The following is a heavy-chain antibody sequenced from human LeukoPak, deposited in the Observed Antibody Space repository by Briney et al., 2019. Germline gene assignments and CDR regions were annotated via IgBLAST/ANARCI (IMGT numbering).Heavy chain of an antibody. CDR1: GGSFSGYY. CDR3: ARGPKGVRGVKSAPPYYYYYYGMDV. V-gene: IGHV4-34*01. D-gene: IGHD3-10*01. CDR2: INHSGST. Sequence: SSETLSLTCAVYGGSFSGYYWSWTRQPPGKGLEWIGEINHSGSTNYNPSLKSRVTISVDTSKNQFSLKLSSVTAADTAVYYCARGPKGVRGVKSAPPYYYYYYGMDVWGQGTTVTVSS. J-gene: IGHJ6*02.